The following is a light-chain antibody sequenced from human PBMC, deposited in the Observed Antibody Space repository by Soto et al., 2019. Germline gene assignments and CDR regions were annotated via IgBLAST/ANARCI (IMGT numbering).Light chain of an antibody. CDR1: QSVSSN. Sequence: EIVISQSLSTLSVYPGERATLSCRASQSVSSNLAWHQQKPGQAPRILMYDASTRATGIPARFSGSGSGTEFTLTISSLQSEDFAVYYCQQYHNWPIAFGQGRLPE. J-gene: IGKJ5*01. CDR3: QQYHNWPIA. CDR2: DAS. V-gene: IGKV3-15*01.